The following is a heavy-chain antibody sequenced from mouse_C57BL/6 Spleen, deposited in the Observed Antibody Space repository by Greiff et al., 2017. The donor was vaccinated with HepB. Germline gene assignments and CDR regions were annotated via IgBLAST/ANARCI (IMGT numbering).Heavy chain of an antibody. CDR2: IDPSDSYT. CDR1: GYTFTSYW. CDR3: ARSEVYYDYVEFAY. Sequence: QVQLQQPGAELVRPGTSVKLSCKASGYTFTSYWMHWVKQRPGQGLEWIGVIDPSDSYTNYNQKFKGKATLTVDTSSSTAYMQLSSLTSEDSAVYYCARSEVYYDYVEFAYWGQGTLVTVSA. J-gene: IGHJ3*01. V-gene: IGHV1-59*01. D-gene: IGHD2-4*01.